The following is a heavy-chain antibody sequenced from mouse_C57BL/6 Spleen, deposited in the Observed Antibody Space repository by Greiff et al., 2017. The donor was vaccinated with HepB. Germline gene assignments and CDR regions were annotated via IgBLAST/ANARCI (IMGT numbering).Heavy chain of an antibody. V-gene: IGHV1-81*01. CDR3: ARTYYDYDGGFAY. CDR2: IYPRSGNT. D-gene: IGHD2-4*01. J-gene: IGHJ3*01. Sequence: QVQLQQSGAELARPGASVKLSCKASGYTFTSYGISWVKQSTGQGLEWIGEIYPRSGNTYYNEKFKGKATLTADKSSSTAYMELRSLTSEDSAVYFCARTYYDYDGGFAYWGQGTLVTVSA. CDR1: GYTFTSYG.